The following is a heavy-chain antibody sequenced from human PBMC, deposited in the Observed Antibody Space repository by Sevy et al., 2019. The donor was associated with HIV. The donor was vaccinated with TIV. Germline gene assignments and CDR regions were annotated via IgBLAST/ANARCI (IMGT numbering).Heavy chain of an antibody. CDR3: ARAMGV. CDR2: INQDGSEK. J-gene: IGHJ6*02. CDR1: GISISSHW. Sequence: GGSLRLSCVGAGISISSHWMNWVRQSPGKGLEWVANINQDGSEKYYVGSVKGRFTISRDNARNSGYLQMHSLSVEGSGVYYCARAMGVWGQGTTVTVSS. V-gene: IGHV3-7*01.